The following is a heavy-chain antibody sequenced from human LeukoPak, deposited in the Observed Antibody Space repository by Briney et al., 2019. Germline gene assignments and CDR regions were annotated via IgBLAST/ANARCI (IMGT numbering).Heavy chain of an antibody. CDR2: IIPIFGTA. Sequence: ASVKVSCKASGGTFSSYAISWVRQAPGQGLEWMGRIIPIFGTANYAQKFQGRVTITADESTSTAYMELSSLRSEDTAVYYCARDKDIVVVPAAFDAFDIWGQGTMVTVSS. D-gene: IGHD2-2*01. V-gene: IGHV1-69*13. CDR1: GGTFSSYA. CDR3: ARDKDIVVVPAAFDAFDI. J-gene: IGHJ3*02.